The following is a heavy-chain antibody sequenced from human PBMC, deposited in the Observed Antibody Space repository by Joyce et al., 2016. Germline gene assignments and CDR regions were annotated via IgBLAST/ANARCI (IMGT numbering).Heavy chain of an antibody. CDR1: GRTFTTFW. Sequence: EAQLVESGGALVQPGESVKLSCAASGRTFTTFWMSWARQAPGKGLEWVANINEDGSDQYYVDSVRGRFTSSRYNAKNSLYLQMNSRRAEDTAVYYCERGRGMGVWGQGNTVIVSS. V-gene: IGHV3-7*03. J-gene: IGHJ6*02. CDR2: INEDGSDQ. CDR3: ERGRGMGV.